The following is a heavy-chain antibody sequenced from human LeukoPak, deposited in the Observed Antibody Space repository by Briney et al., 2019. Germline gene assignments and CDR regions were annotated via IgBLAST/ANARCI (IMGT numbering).Heavy chain of an antibody. CDR3: TRVALSYGGNSYYYCYYYMDV. J-gene: IGHJ6*03. CDR2: IRSKAYGGTT. CDR1: GFTFGDYA. D-gene: IGHD4-23*01. V-gene: IGHV3-49*04. Sequence: PGGSLRLSCTASGFTFGDYAMSWVRQAPGKGLEWVGFIRSKAYGGTTEYAASVKGRFTISRDDSKSIAYLQMNSLKTEDTAVYYCTRVALSYGGNSYYYCYYYMDVWGKGTTVTVSS.